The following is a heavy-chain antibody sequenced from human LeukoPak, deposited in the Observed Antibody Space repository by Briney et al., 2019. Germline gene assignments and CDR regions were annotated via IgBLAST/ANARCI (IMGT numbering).Heavy chain of an antibody. CDR1: GSSFSLYP. V-gene: IGHV3-48*01. CDR2: IRDSGGEM. J-gene: IGHJ4*02. CDR3: AFHLHSIAARSHLSDY. Sequence: GGSLRLSCAASGSSFSLYPMNWVRQAPGKGLEWLSNIRDSGGEMYYADSVKGRFTITRDNAKNTLYLQMNGLRAEDTAVYYCAFHLHSIAARSHLSDYWGQGTLVTVSS. D-gene: IGHD6-6*01.